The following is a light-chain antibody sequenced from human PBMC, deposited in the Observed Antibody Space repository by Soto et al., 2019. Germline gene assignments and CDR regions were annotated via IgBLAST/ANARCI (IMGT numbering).Light chain of an antibody. CDR2: DAS. J-gene: IGKJ4*01. CDR1: QDVGGY. CDR3: QQYKDWPPLT. V-gene: IGKV3-11*01. Sequence: EIVLTQSPATLSLYPGDRATLSCRASQDVGGYLSWFQQKPGQAPRLLIYDASIRAPGIPARFSGSESGTVFTLTIRSLDPEDFAVYYCQQYKDWPPLTFGGGTKVDIK.